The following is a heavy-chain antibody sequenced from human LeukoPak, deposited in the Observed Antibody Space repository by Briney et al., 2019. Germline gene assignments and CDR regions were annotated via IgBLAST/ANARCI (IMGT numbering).Heavy chain of an antibody. CDR1: GYTFTGYY. J-gene: IGHJ4*02. Sequence: GASVKVSCKASGYTFTGYYMHWVRQAPGQGLEWMGWINPNSGGTNYAQKFQGRVTMTRDTSISTAYMELSSLRSEDTAVYYCARDARWDYGGNDPYDYWGQGTLVTVSS. V-gene: IGHV1-2*02. CDR3: ARDARWDYGGNDPYDY. CDR2: INPNSGGT. D-gene: IGHD4-23*01.